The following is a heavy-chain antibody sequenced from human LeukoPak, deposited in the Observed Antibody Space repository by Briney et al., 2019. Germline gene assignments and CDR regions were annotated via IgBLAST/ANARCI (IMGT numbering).Heavy chain of an antibody. J-gene: IGHJ4*02. CDR2: IHTSGST. D-gene: IGHD2-15*01. V-gene: IGHV4-4*07. CDR3: ARDRPGYCSGGSCYEGYYFDY. Sequence: PSETLSLTCTVSGGSISSYYWSWIRQPAGKGLEWIGRIHTSGSTNYNPSLKSRVTLSVDTSKNQFSLKLSSVTAADTAVYYCARDRPGYCSGGSCYEGYYFDYWGQGTLITVSS. CDR1: GGSISSYY.